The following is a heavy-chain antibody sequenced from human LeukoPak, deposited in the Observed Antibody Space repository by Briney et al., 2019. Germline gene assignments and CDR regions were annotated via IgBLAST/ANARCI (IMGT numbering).Heavy chain of an antibody. CDR1: GGSISGYY. D-gene: IGHD3-10*01. V-gene: IGHV4-59*01. CDR3: ARDSAGSGSYYLGYYYYYGMDV. Sequence: PSETLSLTCTVSGGSISGYYWSWIRQPPGKGLEWIGYIYYSGSTNYNPSLKSRVTISVDTSKNQFSLKLSSVTAADTAVYYCARDSAGSGSYYLGYYYYYGMDVWGQGTTVTVSS. CDR2: IYYSGST. J-gene: IGHJ6*02.